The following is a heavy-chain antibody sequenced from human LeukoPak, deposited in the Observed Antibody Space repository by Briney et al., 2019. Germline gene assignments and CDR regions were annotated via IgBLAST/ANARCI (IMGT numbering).Heavy chain of an antibody. Sequence: ASVKVSCKASGYTFTSYDINWVRQATGQGLEWMGWMNPNSGNTGYAQKFQGRVTMTRDTSISTAYMKLSRLRSDDTAVYYCARVRYYYGSGSYSDFDYWGQGTLVTVSS. CDR2: MNPNSGNT. V-gene: IGHV1-8*01. J-gene: IGHJ4*02. CDR1: GYTFTSYD. D-gene: IGHD3-10*01. CDR3: ARVRYYYGSGSYSDFDY.